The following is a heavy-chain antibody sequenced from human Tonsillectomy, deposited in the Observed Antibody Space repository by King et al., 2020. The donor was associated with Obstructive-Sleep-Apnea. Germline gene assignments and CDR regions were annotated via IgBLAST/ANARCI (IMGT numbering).Heavy chain of an antibody. J-gene: IGHJ3*02. CDR2: ISSSSSSI. D-gene: IGHD2-2*01. Sequence: PLVQAGGGLVQPGGSLRLSCAASGFSLSSYSMNWVPQAPGKGLEVGLYISSSSSSIYYADSVKGRFTIYRDNAKNSLYLQMNSLRAEDTAVYYCAREYCSRTSCYDGLDIWGQGTMVTVSS. V-gene: IGHV3-48*04. CDR3: AREYCSRTSCYDGLDI. CDR1: GFSLSSYS.